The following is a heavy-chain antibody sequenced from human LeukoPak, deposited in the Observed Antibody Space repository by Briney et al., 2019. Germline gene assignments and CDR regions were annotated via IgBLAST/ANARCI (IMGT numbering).Heavy chain of an antibody. J-gene: IGHJ1*01. V-gene: IGHV4-31*03. D-gene: IGHD3-9*01. CDR1: GGSISSGGYY. CDR3: ARGQERYFDWLLH. CDR2: IYYSGNS. Sequence: SQTLSLTCTVSGGSISSGGYYWSWIRQHPGKGLEWIGYIYYSGNSYYNPSLKSRVTISVDTSKNQFSLKLSSVTAADTAVYYCARGQERYFDWLLHWGQGTLVTVSS.